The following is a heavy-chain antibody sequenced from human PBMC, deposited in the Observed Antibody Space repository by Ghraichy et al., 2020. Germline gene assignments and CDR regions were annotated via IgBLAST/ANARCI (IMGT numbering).Heavy chain of an antibody. V-gene: IGHV4-39*01. CDR1: GGSISSAIYH. CDR3: ARHSVGGYRGAIDY. D-gene: IGHD3-22*01. CDR2: IYYSGST. Sequence: SETLSLTCTVSGGSISSAIYHWGWIRQPPGKGLEWIGSIYYSGSTYYNPSLESRVTISVDTSKNHFSLKLSSVTAADTAVYYCARHSVGGYRGAIDYWGQGTLVTVSS. J-gene: IGHJ4*02.